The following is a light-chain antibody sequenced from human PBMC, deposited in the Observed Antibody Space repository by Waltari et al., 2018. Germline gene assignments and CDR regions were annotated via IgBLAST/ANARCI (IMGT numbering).Light chain of an antibody. CDR1: QSVSSY. J-gene: IGKJ2*01. CDR2: GTY. V-gene: IGKV3-11*01. Sequence: EIVLTQSPATLSLSPGERATLSCRASQSVSSYLAWYQQKPGQAPRLLIYGTYNRATGIPARFSGSGSGTDFTLTISSLEPEDCAVYYCQQRSSWPNTFGQGTKLEIK. CDR3: QQRSSWPNT.